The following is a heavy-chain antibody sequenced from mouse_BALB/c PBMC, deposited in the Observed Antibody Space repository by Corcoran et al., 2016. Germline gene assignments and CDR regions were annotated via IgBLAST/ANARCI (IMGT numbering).Heavy chain of an antibody. CDR3: ATLYSPFDY. V-gene: IGHV3-6*02. D-gene: IGHD2-3*01. J-gene: IGHJ2*01. CDR1: GYSITSGYY. CDR2: ISYDGSN. Sequence: DVQLQESGLGLVKPSQSLSLTCSVTGYSITSGYYWNWIRQFPGNKLEWMGYISYDGSNNYNPSLKNRISITRDTSKNQFFLKLNSVTTEDTATYYCATLYSPFDYWGQGTTLTVSS.